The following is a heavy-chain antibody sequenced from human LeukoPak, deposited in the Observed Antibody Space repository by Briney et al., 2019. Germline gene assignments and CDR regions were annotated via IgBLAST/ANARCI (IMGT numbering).Heavy chain of an antibody. CDR3: AKDGYSSIPGFHFEY. CDR2: ISGSGDNT. J-gene: IGHJ4*02. CDR1: GFTFSSYA. V-gene: IGHV3-23*01. Sequence: GGSLRLSCAASGFTFSSYAMSWVRQPPGKGLEWVSGISGSGDNTYYADSVKGRFTISRDNSKKTLYLRLNSLRVEDAAVYYCAKDGYSSIPGFHFEYWGQGTPVTVSS. D-gene: IGHD6-13*01.